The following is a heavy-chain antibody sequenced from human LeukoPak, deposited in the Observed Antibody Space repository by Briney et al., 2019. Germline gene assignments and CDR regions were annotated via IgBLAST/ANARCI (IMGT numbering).Heavy chain of an antibody. CDR2: ISGSGGNT. J-gene: IGHJ4*02. Sequence: GGTLRLSCAASGFTFSSYGMSWVRQAPGKGLEWVSAISGSGGNTYYADSVKGRFTISRDNSKNTLYLQMNSLRAEDTALYYCAKTGGIAAAHWGQGTLVTVSS. V-gene: IGHV3-23*01. D-gene: IGHD6-13*01. CDR3: AKTGGIAAAH. CDR1: GFTFSSYG.